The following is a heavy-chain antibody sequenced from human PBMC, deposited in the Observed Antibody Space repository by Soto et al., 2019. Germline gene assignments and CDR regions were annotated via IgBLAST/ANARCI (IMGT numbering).Heavy chain of an antibody. V-gene: IGHV1-69*06. J-gene: IGHJ6*02. CDR1: GGTFSSYA. D-gene: IGHD3-3*01. Sequence: SVKVSCKASGGTFSSYAISWVRQAPGQGLEWMGGIIPIFGTANYAQKFQGRVTITADKSTSTAYMELSSLRSEDTAVYYCAGSLWSGYYNAYYYYGMDVWGQGTTVTVSS. CDR2: IIPIFGTA. CDR3: AGSLWSGYYNAYYYYGMDV.